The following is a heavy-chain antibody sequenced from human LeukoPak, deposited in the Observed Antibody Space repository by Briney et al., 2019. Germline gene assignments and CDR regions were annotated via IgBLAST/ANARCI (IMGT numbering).Heavy chain of an antibody. D-gene: IGHD5-18*01. V-gene: IGHV7-4-1*02. CDR3: ARTPGYSYGYMVYYFDY. J-gene: IGHJ4*02. CDR2: TNTNTGNP. Sequence: ASVTVSCKASGYTFTSYAMNWVRQAPGQGLEWMGWTNTNTGNPTYAQGFTGRFVFSLDTSVSTAYLQISSPKAEDTAVYYCARTPGYSYGYMVYYFDYWGQGTLVTVSS. CDR1: GYTFTSYA.